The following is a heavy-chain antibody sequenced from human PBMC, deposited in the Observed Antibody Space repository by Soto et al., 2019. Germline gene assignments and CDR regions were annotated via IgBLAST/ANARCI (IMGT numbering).Heavy chain of an antibody. Sequence: PGGSLRLSCAASGFTFSTYAMSWVRQAPGKGLEWVSALSSRGGSTYYADSVKGRFTISRDNSKNTLYLQMNSLRAEDTAIYYCAKGGSSGWYSGFDTWGQGTMVTVSS. D-gene: IGHD6-19*01. V-gene: IGHV3-23*01. CDR3: AKGGSSGWYSGFDT. CDR1: GFTFSTYA. J-gene: IGHJ3*02. CDR2: LSSRGGST.